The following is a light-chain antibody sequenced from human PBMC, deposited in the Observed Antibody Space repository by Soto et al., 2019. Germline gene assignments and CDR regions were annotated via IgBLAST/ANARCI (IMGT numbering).Light chain of an antibody. Sequence: EIVLTQSPGTLSLSPWERATLSCRASQSVSSSYLGWYQQKPGQAPRLLIYGASSRATGIPGRFSGSGSGTDFTLTISSLEPEDFAVYYCQQYSSSRTFGQGTKVDIK. V-gene: IGKV3-20*01. CDR2: GAS. J-gene: IGKJ1*01. CDR1: QSVSSSY. CDR3: QQYSSSRT.